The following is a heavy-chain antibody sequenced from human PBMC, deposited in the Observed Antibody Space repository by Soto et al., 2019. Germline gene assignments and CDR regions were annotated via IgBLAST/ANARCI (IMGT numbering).Heavy chain of an antibody. CDR1: GFTFSSYA. CDR3: AKVAPWLVVPAAKPEHFDY. D-gene: IGHD2-2*01. CDR2: ISGSGGST. J-gene: IGHJ4*02. Sequence: EVQLLESGGGLVQPGGSLRLSCAASGFTFSSYAMSWVRQAPGKGLEWVSAISGSGGSTYYADYVKGRFTISRENSRNPLYLQMNSLGAEDTAVYYCAKVAPWLVVPAAKPEHFDYWGQGTLVPVSS. V-gene: IGHV3-23*01.